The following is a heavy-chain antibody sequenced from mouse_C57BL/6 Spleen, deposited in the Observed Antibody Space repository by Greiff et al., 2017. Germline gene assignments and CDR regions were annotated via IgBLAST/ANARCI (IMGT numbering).Heavy chain of an antibody. Sequence: VQLQQSGAELARPGASVKLSCKASGYTFTSYGISWVKQRTGQGLEWIGEIYPRSGNTYYNEKFKGKATLTADKSSSTAYMELRSLTSEDSAVYFCARKERNLDSSGYFDYWGQGTTLTVSS. D-gene: IGHD3-2*02. CDR2: IYPRSGNT. CDR1: GYTFTSYG. CDR3: ARKERNLDSSGYFDY. V-gene: IGHV1-81*01. J-gene: IGHJ2*01.